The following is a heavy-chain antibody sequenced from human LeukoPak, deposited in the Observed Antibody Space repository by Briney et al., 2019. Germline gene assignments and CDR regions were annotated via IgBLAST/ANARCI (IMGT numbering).Heavy chain of an antibody. D-gene: IGHD3-22*01. CDR2: FDPEDGET. Sequence: ASVKVSCKVSGYTLTELSMHWVRQAPGKGLEWMGGFDPEDGETIYAQKFQGRVTMTEDTSTDTAYMELSSLRSEDTAVYYCATVPSSRRGYYYDSSGYYFEYYFDNWGQGTLVTVSS. J-gene: IGHJ4*02. CDR3: ATVPSSRRGYYYDSSGYYFEYYFDN. V-gene: IGHV1-24*01. CDR1: GYTLTELS.